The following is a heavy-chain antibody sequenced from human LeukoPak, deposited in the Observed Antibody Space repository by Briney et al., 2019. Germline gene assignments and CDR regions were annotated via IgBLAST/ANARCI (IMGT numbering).Heavy chain of an antibody. CDR3: ARDPQMEAAARLWHPSCYMDV. V-gene: IGHV3-11*04. CDR1: GFTFSDYY. J-gene: IGHJ6*03. CDR2: ISSSGSTI. Sequence: NPGGSLRLSCAASGFTFSDYYMSWIRQAPGKGLEWVSYISSSGSTIYYADSVKGRFTISRDNAKNSLYLQMDSLRAEDTAVYYCARDPQMEAAARLWHPSCYMDVWGKGTTVTVSS. D-gene: IGHD6-6*01.